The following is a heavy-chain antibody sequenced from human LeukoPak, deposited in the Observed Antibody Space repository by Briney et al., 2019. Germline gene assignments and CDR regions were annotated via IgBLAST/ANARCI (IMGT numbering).Heavy chain of an antibody. V-gene: IGHV3-9*03. Sequence: GGSLRLSCAASGFTFDDYSMHWVRQAPGKGLEWAAGISWNSGSMGYADSVKGRFTISRDNAKNSLYLQMSSLRAEDMALYYCAKSTGPHYSYYYMDVWGKGTTVTVSS. CDR1: GFTFDDYS. CDR3: AKSTGPHYSYYYMDV. J-gene: IGHJ6*03. D-gene: IGHD4/OR15-4a*01. CDR2: ISWNSGSM.